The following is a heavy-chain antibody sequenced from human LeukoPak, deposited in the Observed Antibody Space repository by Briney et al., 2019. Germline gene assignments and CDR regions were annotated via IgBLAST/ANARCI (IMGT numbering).Heavy chain of an antibody. D-gene: IGHD1/OR15-1a*01. Sequence: ASVKVSCKTSGYTFSDYYMHWVRQAPGQGLEWVGIINPSGSSAKYAQKFQGRVFMTRDTSASTVYLELDSLTSEDTAIYYCARDGVTSTTSAVLDYWGQGTLVTVSS. CDR2: INPSGSSA. CDR3: ARDGVTSTTSAVLDY. CDR1: GYTFSDYY. V-gene: IGHV1-46*01. J-gene: IGHJ4*02.